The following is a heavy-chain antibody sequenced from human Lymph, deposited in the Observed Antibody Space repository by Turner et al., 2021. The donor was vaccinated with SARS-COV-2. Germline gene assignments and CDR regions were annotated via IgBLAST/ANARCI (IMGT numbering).Heavy chain of an antibody. CDR3: AREMGSGSDY. Sequence: QVQLVESGGGVVQPGRSLRLSCTASGFTLSSYAMHWVRQAPGKGLEWVSLISYDGSNKYYADSVKGRFTISRDNSKNTLYLQMNSLRTEDTAVYYCAREMGSGSDYWGQGTLVTVSS. J-gene: IGHJ4*02. D-gene: IGHD3-10*01. V-gene: IGHV3-30*04. CDR2: ISYDGSNK. CDR1: GFTLSSYA.